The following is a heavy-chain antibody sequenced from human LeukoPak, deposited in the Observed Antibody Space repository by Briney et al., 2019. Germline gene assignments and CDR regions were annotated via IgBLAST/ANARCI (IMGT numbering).Heavy chain of an antibody. Sequence: SETLSLTCTVSGGSINSYYWSWIRQPPGKGLEWIGYIYYSGSTDYNPSLKSRVTISVDTSKNQFSLKMNSVTAADTAVYYCARHGGRLQYDFWGQGTLVTVSS. V-gene: IGHV4-59*08. CDR1: GGSINSYY. CDR2: IYYSGST. J-gene: IGHJ4*02. D-gene: IGHD5-24*01. CDR3: ARHGGRLQYDF.